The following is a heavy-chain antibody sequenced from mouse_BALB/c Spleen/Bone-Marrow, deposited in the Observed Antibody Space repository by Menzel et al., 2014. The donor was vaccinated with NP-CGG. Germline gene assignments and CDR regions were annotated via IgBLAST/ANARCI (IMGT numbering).Heavy chain of an antibody. CDR1: GFNIKDIY. V-gene: IGHV14-3*02. D-gene: IGHD1-1*01. CDR3: ARNGDGWYFYV. CDR2: IDPANGTT. J-gene: IGHJ1*01. Sequence: EVQGVESGAELGMTGASVKLSCTASGFNIKDIYMHWVRQRPEQRLEWIGRIDPANGTTKYDPKFPGKAIITAATSSKTAYLQLSSLTAVDTAGYDFARNGDGWYFYVWGAGTSVTVSS.